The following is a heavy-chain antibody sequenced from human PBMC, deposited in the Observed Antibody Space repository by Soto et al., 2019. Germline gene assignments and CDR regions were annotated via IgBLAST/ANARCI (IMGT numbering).Heavy chain of an antibody. V-gene: IGHV3-7*01. J-gene: IGHJ4*02. CDR1: GFTFSSYW. D-gene: IGHD1-26*01. Sequence: GGSLRLSCVASGFTFSSYWMTWVRQAPGKGLEWVAYIKKDGSEKYFVDSVKGRFTISRDNAKNSVSLQMNSLRVEDTAVYYCARGGAYSGSYPDYWGQGTLVTVSS. CDR2: IKKDGSEK. CDR3: ARGGAYSGSYPDY.